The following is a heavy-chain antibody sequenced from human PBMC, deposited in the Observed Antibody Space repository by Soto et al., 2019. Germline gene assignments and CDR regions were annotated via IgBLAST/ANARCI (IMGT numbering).Heavy chain of an antibody. D-gene: IGHD2-2*01. J-gene: IGHJ4*02. CDR3: AKDLGYCSSTSCQAYFDY. CDR2: ISGSGGST. CDR1: GFTFSSYA. Sequence: VQLLESGGGLVQPGGSLRLSCAASGFTFSSYAMSWVRQAPGKGLEWVSAISGSGGSTYYADSVKGRFTISRDNSKNTLYLQMNSLRAEDTAVYYCAKDLGYCSSTSCQAYFDYWGQGTLVTVSS. V-gene: IGHV3-23*01.